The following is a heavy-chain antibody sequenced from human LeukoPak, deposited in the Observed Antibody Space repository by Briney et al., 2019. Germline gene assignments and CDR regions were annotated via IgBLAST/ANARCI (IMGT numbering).Heavy chain of an antibody. CDR3: ARYSAPGIAVAGIYGMDV. Sequence: PGGSLRLSCAASGFTFSSYAMHWVRQAPGKGLEYVSAISSNGGSTYYANSVKGRFNISRDNSKNTLYLQMGCLRAEDMAVYYWARYSAPGIAVAGIYGMDVWGQGTMVTVSS. V-gene: IGHV3-64*01. CDR2: ISSNGGST. CDR1: GFTFSSYA. J-gene: IGHJ6*02. D-gene: IGHD6-19*01.